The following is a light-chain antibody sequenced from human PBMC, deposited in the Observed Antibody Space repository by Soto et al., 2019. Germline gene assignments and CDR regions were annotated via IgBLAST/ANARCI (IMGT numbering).Light chain of an antibody. CDR3: SSYTSSSNYV. CDR2: EVS. V-gene: IGLV2-14*01. J-gene: IGLJ1*01. Sequence: QSVLTQPASVSGSPGQSITISCTGTSSDVGGYNYVSWYQQHPGKAPKLMIYEVSNRPSGVSNRLSGSKSGNTASLTISGLQAEDEADYYCSSYTSSSNYVFGTGTKLTVL. CDR1: SSDVGGYNY.